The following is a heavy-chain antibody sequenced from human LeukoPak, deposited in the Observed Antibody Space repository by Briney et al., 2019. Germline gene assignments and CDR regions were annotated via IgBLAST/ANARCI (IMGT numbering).Heavy chain of an antibody. CDR3: AKDMSPYGGEAFDI. D-gene: IGHD3-16*01. J-gene: IGHJ3*02. V-gene: IGHV3-9*03. CDR1: GFTLDDYA. Sequence: GGTLRLSRAASGFTLDDYAMLWVRQAPGKGLEWVSGISWNRGNIGYAESVKGRFTIPRDNAKNSLYLQMNSLRAEDMALYYCAKDMSPYGGEAFDIWGQGTMVTVS. CDR2: ISWNRGNI.